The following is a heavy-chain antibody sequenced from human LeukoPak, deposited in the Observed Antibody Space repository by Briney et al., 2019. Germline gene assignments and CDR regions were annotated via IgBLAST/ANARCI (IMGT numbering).Heavy chain of an antibody. CDR1: GFTFSSYG. J-gene: IGHJ4*02. Sequence: GGSLRLSCAASGFTFSSYGMSWVRQAPGKGLEWVSAISGSGGSTYYADSVKGRFTISRDNSKNSLYLQMNSLRTEDTALYYCAKDNDYGDPGLDYWGQGTLVTVSS. CDR3: AKDNDYGDPGLDY. D-gene: IGHD4-17*01. V-gene: IGHV3-43*02. CDR2: ISGSGGST.